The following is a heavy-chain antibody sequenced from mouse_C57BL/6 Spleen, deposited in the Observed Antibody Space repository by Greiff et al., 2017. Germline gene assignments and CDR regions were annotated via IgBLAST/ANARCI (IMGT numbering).Heavy chain of an antibody. CDR1: GFSLTRYG. CDR2: ICSGGST. V-gene: IGHV2-2*01. Sequence: VQLQESGPGLVQPSQSLYITCTVSGFSLTRYGVHWVGQSPGKGLEWLGVICSGGSTDYNAAFISRLSISKDNSKSQVFCKMNSVQADDTAIYYCARNGGYAMDYWGQGTSVTVSS. CDR3: ARNGGYAMDY. J-gene: IGHJ4*01.